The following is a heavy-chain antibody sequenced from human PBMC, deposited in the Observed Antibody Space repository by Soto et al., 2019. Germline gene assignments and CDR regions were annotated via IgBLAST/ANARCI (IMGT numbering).Heavy chain of an antibody. J-gene: IGHJ6*02. D-gene: IGHD2-2*01. CDR3: AREGQYQLPSYYYYYGMDV. CDR1: GGSISSGGYY. Sequence: SETLFLTCTVSGGSISSGGYYWSWVRQPPGKGLEWIGEIYHSGSTNYNPSLKSRVTISVDKSKNQFSLKLSSVTAADTAVYYCAREGQYQLPSYYYYYGMDVWGQGTTVTVSS. CDR2: IYHSGST. V-gene: IGHV4-39*07.